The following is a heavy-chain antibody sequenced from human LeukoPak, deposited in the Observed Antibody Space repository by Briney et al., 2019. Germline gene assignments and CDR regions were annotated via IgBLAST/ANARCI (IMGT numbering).Heavy chain of an antibody. V-gene: IGHV5-51*01. Sequence: GESLKISCKGSGYSFTSYWIGWERQMPGKGLEWMGIIYPGDSDTRYSPSFQGQVTISADKSISTAYLQWSSLKASDTAMYYCAVPFNDYGDYGSAFDIWGQGTMVTVPS. D-gene: IGHD4-17*01. CDR3: AVPFNDYGDYGSAFDI. CDR1: GYSFTSYW. J-gene: IGHJ3*02. CDR2: IYPGDSDT.